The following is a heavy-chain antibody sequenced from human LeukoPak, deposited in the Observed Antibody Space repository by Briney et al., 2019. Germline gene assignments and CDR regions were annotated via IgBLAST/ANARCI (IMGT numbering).Heavy chain of an antibody. V-gene: IGHV4-34*01. J-gene: IGHJ3*02. CDR3: ARGARPRRITMIVVVISAAWPAFDI. Sequence: GSLRLSCAASGFTFSSYAMSWIRQPPGKGLEWIGEINHSGSTNYNPSLKSRVTISVDTSKNQFSLKLSSVTAADTAVYYCARGARPRRITMIVVVISAAWPAFDIWGQGTMVTVSS. D-gene: IGHD3-22*01. CDR1: GFTFSSYA. CDR2: INHSGST.